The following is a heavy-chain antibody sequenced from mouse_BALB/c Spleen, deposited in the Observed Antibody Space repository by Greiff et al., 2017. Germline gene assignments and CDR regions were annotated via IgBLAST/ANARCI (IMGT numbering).Heavy chain of an antibody. CDR1: GYSFTSYW. Sequence: QVQLQQSGPQLVRPGASVKISCKASGYSFTSYWMHWVKQRPGQGLEWIGMIDPSDSETRLNQKFKDKATLTVDKSSSTAYMQLSSPTSEDSAVYYCANDVPRAMDYWGQGTSVTVSS. CDR2: IDPSDSET. D-gene: IGHD2-3*01. J-gene: IGHJ4*01. CDR3: ANDVPRAMDY. V-gene: IGHV1-74*01.